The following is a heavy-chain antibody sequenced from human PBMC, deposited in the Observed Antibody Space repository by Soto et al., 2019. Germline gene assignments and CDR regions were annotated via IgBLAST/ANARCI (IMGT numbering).Heavy chain of an antibody. CDR1: GFTFSSYS. V-gene: IGHV3-48*02. J-gene: IGHJ4*02. D-gene: IGHD3-9*01. CDR2: ISSSSSTI. Sequence: EVQLVESGGGLVQPGGSLRLSCAASGFTFSSYSMNWVRQAPGKGLEWVSYISSSSSTIYYTDSVKGRFTISRDNANNSLYLQMSSLRDDDTAVYYCARSRADGRYAFDYWGQGTLVAVCS. CDR3: ARSRADGRYAFDY.